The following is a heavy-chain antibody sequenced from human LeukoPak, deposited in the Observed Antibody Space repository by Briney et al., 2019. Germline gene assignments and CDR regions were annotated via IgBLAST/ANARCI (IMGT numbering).Heavy chain of an antibody. CDR1: GGSFRGYY. CDR2: INHSGST. Sequence: SETLSLTCAVYGGSFRGYYWSWIRQPPGKGLEWIGEINHSGSTNYNPSLKSRVTISVDTSKNQFSLKLSSVTAADTAVYYCARGPGIQLWLFDYWGQGTLVTVSS. V-gene: IGHV4-34*01. CDR3: ARGPGIQLWLFDY. D-gene: IGHD5-18*01. J-gene: IGHJ4*02.